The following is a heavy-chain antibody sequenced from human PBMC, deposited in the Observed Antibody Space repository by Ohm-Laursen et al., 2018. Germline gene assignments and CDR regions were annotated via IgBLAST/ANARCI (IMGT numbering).Heavy chain of an antibody. CDR2: IYPGDSDT. V-gene: IGHV5-51*01. J-gene: IGHJ6*02. CDR1: GYSFTSYW. CDR3: AGVQLEGYYYYGMDV. Sequence: ESLRISCKGSGYSFTSYWIGWVRQMPGKGLEWMGIIYPGDSDTRYSPSFQGQVTISADKSISTAYLQWSSLKASDTAMYYCAGVQLEGYYYYGMDVWGQGTTVTVSS. D-gene: IGHD1-1*01.